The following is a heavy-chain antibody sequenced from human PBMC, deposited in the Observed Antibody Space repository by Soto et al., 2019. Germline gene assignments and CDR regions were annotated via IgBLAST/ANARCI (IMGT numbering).Heavy chain of an antibody. CDR1: GFTFSSYS. Sequence: PGGSLRLSCAASGFTFSSYSMNWVRQAPGKGLEWVSSITSSSSDTYYADSVKGRFTISRDNSNNMLFLQMNSLRAEDTAVYYCAKGSAESRTYYFDYWGQGTLVTVSS. V-gene: IGHV3-21*04. CDR3: AKGSAESRTYYFDY. J-gene: IGHJ4*02. CDR2: ITSSSSDT. D-gene: IGHD3-22*01.